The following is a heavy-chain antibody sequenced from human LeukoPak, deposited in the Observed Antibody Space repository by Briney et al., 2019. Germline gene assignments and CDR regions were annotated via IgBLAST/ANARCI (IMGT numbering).Heavy chain of an antibody. CDR2: INHSGST. Sequence: PSETLSLTCAVYGGSFSGYYWSWIRQPPGKGLEWIGEINHSGSTNYNPSLKSRVTISVDTSKNQFSLRLSSVTAADTAVYSCARHQGDFITTPLDYWGQGTLVTVSS. CDR1: GGSFSGYY. V-gene: IGHV4-34*01. D-gene: IGHD2-15*01. J-gene: IGHJ4*02. CDR3: ARHQGDFITTPLDY.